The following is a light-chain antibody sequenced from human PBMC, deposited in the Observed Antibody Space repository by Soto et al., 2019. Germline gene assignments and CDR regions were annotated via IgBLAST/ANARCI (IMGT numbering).Light chain of an antibody. J-gene: IGLJ3*02. V-gene: IGLV2-14*01. CDR3: SSYTSSSWGV. CDR1: SSDVGGYNY. Sequence: QSVLTQPASVSWSPGQSITISCTGTSSDVGGYNYVSWYQQHPGKAPKLMIYDVSNRPSGVSNRFSGSKSGNTASLTISGLQAEDEADYYCSSYTSSSWGVFGGGTKVTVL. CDR2: DVS.